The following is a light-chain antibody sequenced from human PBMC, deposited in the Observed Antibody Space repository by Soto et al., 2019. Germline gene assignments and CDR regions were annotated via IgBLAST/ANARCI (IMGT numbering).Light chain of an antibody. CDR2: NVT. CDR1: GNAVSYQL. Sequence: QSALTQPASVSGSPGQSITISCSGNAVSYQLVSWYQQQPGKAPKLILYNVTRRPSGVSNRFSGFKSGTTASLKITGLQAEDEADYYCCPFVGATNDVFGNGTKVTVL. CDR3: CPFVGATNDV. J-gene: IGLJ1*01. V-gene: IGLV2-23*02.